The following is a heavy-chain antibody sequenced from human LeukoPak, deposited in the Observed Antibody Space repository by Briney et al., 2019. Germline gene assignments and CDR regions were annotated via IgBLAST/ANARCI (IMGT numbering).Heavy chain of an antibody. CDR3: ARIYDFWSGYLIFDY. CDR1: GGSISSYY. V-gene: IGHV4-59*01. D-gene: IGHD3-3*01. Sequence: SETLSLTCTVSGGSISSYYWSWIRQPPGKGLEWIGYIYYSGSTNYNPSLKSQVTISVDTSKNQFSLKLSSVTAADTAVYYCARIYDFWSGYLIFDYWGQGTLVTVSS. J-gene: IGHJ4*02. CDR2: IYYSGST.